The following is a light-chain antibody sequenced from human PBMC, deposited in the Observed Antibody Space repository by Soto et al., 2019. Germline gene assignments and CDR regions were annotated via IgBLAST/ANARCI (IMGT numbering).Light chain of an antibody. Sequence: EIVLTQSPGTLSLSPGERATLSCRASQSVSSSYLAWYQQKPGQAPRLLIYGASSRATGIPDRFSGSGSGTDFTLTISRLEPEVFAVYYCQHYGSSPYTFGQGTKLEIK. J-gene: IGKJ2*01. CDR2: GAS. CDR1: QSVSSSY. CDR3: QHYGSSPYT. V-gene: IGKV3-20*01.